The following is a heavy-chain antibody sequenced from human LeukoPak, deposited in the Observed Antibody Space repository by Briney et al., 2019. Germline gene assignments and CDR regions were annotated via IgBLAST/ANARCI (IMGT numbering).Heavy chain of an antibody. V-gene: IGHV4-28*02. CDR1: DYSISSSNF. CDR3: ARTVADYAFDI. CDR2: IYYTGNI. Sequence: LSLTCTVSDYSISSSNFWGWIRPPPGKGLEWIAYIYYTGNIYYNPSLKSRVTMSIDTSKNQFSLKLTSVTAVDTAVYYCARTVADYAFDIWGQGTMVTVSS. D-gene: IGHD6-19*01. J-gene: IGHJ3*02.